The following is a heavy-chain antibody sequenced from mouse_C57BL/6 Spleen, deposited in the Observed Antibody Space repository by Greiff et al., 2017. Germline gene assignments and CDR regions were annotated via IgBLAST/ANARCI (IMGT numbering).Heavy chain of an antibody. D-gene: IGHD1-1*01. J-gene: IGHJ2*01. CDR2: IDPSDSYT. CDR3: ARKGGKGY. Sequence: QVQLKQPGAELVKPGASVKLSCKASGYTFTSYWMQWVKQRPGQGLEWIGEIDPSDSYTNYNQKFKGKATLTVDTSSSTAYMQLSSLTSEDSAVYYCARKGGKGYWGQGTTLTVSS. V-gene: IGHV1-50*01. CDR1: GYTFTSYW.